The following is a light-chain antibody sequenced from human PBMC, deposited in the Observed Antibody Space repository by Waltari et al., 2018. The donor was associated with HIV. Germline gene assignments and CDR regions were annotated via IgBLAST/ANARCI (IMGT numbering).Light chain of an antibody. J-gene: IGKJ1*01. CDR3: QQFISYPPWT. V-gene: IGKV1-13*02. CDR1: QDISSA. Sequence: AIQLTQSPSSLSASVGDRVTITCRASQDISSALAWYQQKPGNGPKLLIYDASSLESGVPSRFSGSGSGTDFTLTISSLQPEDLATYYCQQFISYPPWTFGQGTKVEIK. CDR2: DAS.